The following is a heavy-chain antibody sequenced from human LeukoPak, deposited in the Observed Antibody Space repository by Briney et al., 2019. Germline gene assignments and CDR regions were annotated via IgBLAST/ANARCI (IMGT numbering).Heavy chain of an antibody. D-gene: IGHD1-1*01. CDR1: GFTFSSYG. J-gene: IGHJ4*02. Sequence: GGSLRLSCAASGFTFSSYGIHWVRQAPGKGLEWVAVIWYDGGNKYYTDSVKGRFTISRDNSKNTLYLQMNSLRVEDTAVYYCARGTSGGYEGDYWGQGTLVTVSS. CDR2: IWYDGGNK. V-gene: IGHV3-33*01. CDR3: ARGTSGGYEGDY.